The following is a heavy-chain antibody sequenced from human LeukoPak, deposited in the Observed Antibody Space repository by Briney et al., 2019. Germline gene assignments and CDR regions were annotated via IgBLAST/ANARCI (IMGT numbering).Heavy chain of an antibody. Sequence: GGSLRLSCAASGFTFSSYAVSWVRQAPGKGLEWVSAISGSGGSTYYADSVKGRFTISGDNSKNTLYLQMNSLRAEDTAVYYCAKDWVSHYYYMDVWGKGTTVTVSS. V-gene: IGHV3-23*01. CDR1: GFTFSSYA. CDR2: ISGSGGST. D-gene: IGHD3-16*01. J-gene: IGHJ6*03. CDR3: AKDWVSHYYYMDV.